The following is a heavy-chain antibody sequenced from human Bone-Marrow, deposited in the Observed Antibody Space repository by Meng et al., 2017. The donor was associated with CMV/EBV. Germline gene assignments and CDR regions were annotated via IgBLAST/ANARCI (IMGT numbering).Heavy chain of an antibody. CDR1: GDSISSASYY. V-gene: IGHV4-39*07. CDR3: AGYCSSTSCRYYYYGMDV. CDR2: VYYNGSS. J-gene: IGHJ6*01. D-gene: IGHD2-2*01. Sequence: SETLSLTCTVPGDSISSASYYWGWIRQPPGKGLEWIGSVYYNGSSYYSPSLKSRVTISVDTSEKQFSLRLSSVTAADTAVYYCAGYCSSTSCRYYYYGMDVWRQGTTVTLSS.